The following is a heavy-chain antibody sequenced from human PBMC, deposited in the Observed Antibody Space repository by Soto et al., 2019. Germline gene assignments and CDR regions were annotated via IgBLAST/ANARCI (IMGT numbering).Heavy chain of an antibody. V-gene: IGHV4-34*02. D-gene: IGHD7-27*01. CDR3: ARGRPVSGPSAWGLNWFDL. J-gene: IGHJ5*02. CDR2: ISPSGIT. Sequence: QVQLQQWGAGLLKPSETLALTCELSGGSFSGHYWSWIRQSPGKGLEWIGEISPSGITKYKMSLKSRVAISLDTSKNQFSLKMNAVTAADTAVYFCARGRPVSGPSAWGLNWFDLWGQGTLVTASS. CDR1: GGSFSGHY.